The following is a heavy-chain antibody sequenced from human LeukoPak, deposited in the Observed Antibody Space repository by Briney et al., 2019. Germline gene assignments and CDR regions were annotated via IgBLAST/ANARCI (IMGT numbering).Heavy chain of an antibody. CDR3: ARWIVGATN. Sequence: SETLSLTCSVSGDSISGYYWSWIRQPAGKGLEWIGRMYSSGSTIYNPSLKSRVTMSADTSKSQFSLKLSSVTAADTAVYYCARWIVGATNWGQGTLVTVSS. J-gene: IGHJ4*02. V-gene: IGHV4-4*07. D-gene: IGHD1-26*01. CDR1: GDSISGYY. CDR2: MYSSGST.